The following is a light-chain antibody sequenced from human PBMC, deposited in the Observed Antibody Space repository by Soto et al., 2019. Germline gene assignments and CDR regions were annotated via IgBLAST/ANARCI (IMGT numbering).Light chain of an antibody. J-gene: IGKJ4*01. CDR2: TAS. V-gene: IGKV3D-11*01. CDR1: QEISGY. Sequence: LTQSPSSLSASVGDRVTITCRASQEISGYLAWYQQKSGQPPRLLIHTASSRATGIPARFSGSGSRTDFTLTISSLEPEDIAIYYCQERSRWPRATFGGGTKVEIK. CDR3: QERSRWPRAT.